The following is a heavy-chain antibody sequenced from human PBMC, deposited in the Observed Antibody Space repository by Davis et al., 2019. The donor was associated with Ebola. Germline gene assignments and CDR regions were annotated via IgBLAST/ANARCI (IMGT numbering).Heavy chain of an antibody. CDR2: ISAYNGKT. Sequence: AASVTVSCKASGYTFTRYGITWVRQAPGQGLEWMAWISAYNGKTNYAQKFQGRVTMTTDTSTRTAYMELRSLRSDDTAVYYCARDIAMIRGGWFDHWGQGTLVSVSS. CDR3: ARDIAMIRGGWFDH. D-gene: IGHD3-16*01. V-gene: IGHV1-18*01. CDR1: GYTFTRYG. J-gene: IGHJ5*02.